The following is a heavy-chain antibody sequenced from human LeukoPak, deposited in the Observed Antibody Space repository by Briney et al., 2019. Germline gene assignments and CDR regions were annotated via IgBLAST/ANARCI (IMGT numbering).Heavy chain of an antibody. Sequence: SGGSLRLSCAASGFAFSSYWMSWVRQAPGKGLEWVADIKQDGSEKYYVDSVKGRFTISRDNAKNSLYLQMNSLRAEDTAVYYCARGLEWELLVLGYWGQGTLVTVSS. CDR1: GFAFSSYW. J-gene: IGHJ4*02. D-gene: IGHD1-26*01. V-gene: IGHV3-7*01. CDR3: ARGLEWELLVLGY. CDR2: IKQDGSEK.